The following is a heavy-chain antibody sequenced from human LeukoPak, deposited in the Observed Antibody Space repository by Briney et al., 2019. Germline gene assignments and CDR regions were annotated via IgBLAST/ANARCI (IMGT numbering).Heavy chain of an antibody. J-gene: IGHJ3*02. CDR3: ARSGSYYSAVDAFDI. Sequence: SETLSLTCTVSGYSISSGYYWGWIRQPPGKGLEWIGSIYHSGSTYYNPSLKSRVTISVDTSKNQFSLKLSSVTAADTAVYYCARSGSYYSAVDAFDIWGQGTMVTVSS. V-gene: IGHV4-38-2*02. CDR2: IYHSGST. CDR1: GYSISSGYY. D-gene: IGHD1-26*01.